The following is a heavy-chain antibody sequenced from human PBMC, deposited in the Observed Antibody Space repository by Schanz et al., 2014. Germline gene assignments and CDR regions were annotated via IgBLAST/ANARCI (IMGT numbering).Heavy chain of an antibody. Sequence: QVQLQESGPGLVKPSQTLSLTCTVSGGSISSSSYFWGWIRQPPGKGLEWIGSIYHSGSTYNNPSLRSRVTMSVATSKTHFSLKLSSVTAADTALYYCARHMGRLSSSRGNYFDYWGQGTLVTVSS. V-gene: IGHV4-39*01. CDR1: GGSISSSSYF. D-gene: IGHD6-13*01. CDR2: IYHSGST. J-gene: IGHJ4*02. CDR3: ARHMGRLSSSRGNYFDY.